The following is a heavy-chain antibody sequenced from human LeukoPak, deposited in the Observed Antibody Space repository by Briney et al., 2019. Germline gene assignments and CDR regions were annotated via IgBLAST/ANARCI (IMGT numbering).Heavy chain of an antibody. CDR1: GFTVSNNY. CDR3: ARGGSLEWLLYGYYFDY. J-gene: IGHJ4*02. D-gene: IGHD3-3*01. Sequence: PGGSLRLSCAASGFTVSNNYMSWVRQAPGKGLEWVSVIYSGGSTYYADSVKGRFTISRHNSKNTLYLQMNSLRAEDTAVYYCARGGSLEWLLYGYYFDYWGQGTLVTVSS. CDR2: IYSGGST. V-gene: IGHV3-53*04.